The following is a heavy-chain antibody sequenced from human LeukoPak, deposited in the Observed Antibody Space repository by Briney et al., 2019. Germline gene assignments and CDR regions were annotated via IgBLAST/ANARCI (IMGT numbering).Heavy chain of an antibody. V-gene: IGHV3-49*04. D-gene: IGHD2/OR15-2a*01. CDR1: GFTFGDYA. CDR3: TRFGISSERFYYYYYMDV. CDR2: IRSKAYGGTT. Sequence: GGSLLLSGTASGFTFGDYALSWVRQAPGKGLEGVGFIRSKAYGGTTEYAASVKGRFTISRDDSKSIAYLQMNSLKTEDTAVYYCTRFGISSERFYYYYYMDVWGKGTTVTISS. J-gene: IGHJ6*03.